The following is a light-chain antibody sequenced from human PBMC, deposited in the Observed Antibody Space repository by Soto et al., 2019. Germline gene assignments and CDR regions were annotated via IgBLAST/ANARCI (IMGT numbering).Light chain of an antibody. CDR1: QSVSSCY. CDR2: GAS. CDR3: HKYGSSPWT. Sequence: EIVLTQSPGTRSLSPGERATLSCRASQSVSSCYLAWYQQKPGQAPRLLLYGASSRATGIPDRFSGSGSGPDFTLTISRLDPEDFAAYYCHKYGSSPWTFGQGNKVEIK. V-gene: IGKV3-20*01. J-gene: IGKJ1*01.